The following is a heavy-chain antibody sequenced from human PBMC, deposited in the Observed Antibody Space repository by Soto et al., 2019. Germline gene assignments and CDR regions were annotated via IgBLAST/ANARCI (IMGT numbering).Heavy chain of an antibody. V-gene: IGHV3-74*01. CDR3: ARGSNHFDY. CDR1: GFTFGDYA. J-gene: IGHJ4*02. CDR2: INSDGNST. D-gene: IGHD4-4*01. Sequence: GGSLRLSCTASGFTFGDYAMSWFRQVPGKGPAWVSRINSDGNSTSYADSVKGRFTISRDNAKNTLYLQMNSLRAEDTAVYYCARGSNHFDYWGQGTLVTVSS.